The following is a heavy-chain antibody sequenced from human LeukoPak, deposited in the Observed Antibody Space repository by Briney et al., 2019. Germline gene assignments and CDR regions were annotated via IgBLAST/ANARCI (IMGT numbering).Heavy chain of an antibody. V-gene: IGHV3-30*09. J-gene: IGHJ4*02. CDR3: AKDSLWFGEGYFDY. Sequence: PGTSLRLSCAASGFTFSSYAIHWVRQAPGKGLEWVAVISFDGTDAFYADSVKGRFAISRDNSKNTLYLQMNSLRAEDTAVYYCAKDSLWFGEGYFDYWGQGTLVTVSS. CDR1: GFTFSSYA. D-gene: IGHD3-10*01. CDR2: ISFDGTDA.